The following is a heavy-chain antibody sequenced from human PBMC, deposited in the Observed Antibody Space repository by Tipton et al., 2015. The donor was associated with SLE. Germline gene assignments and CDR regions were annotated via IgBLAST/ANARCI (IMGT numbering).Heavy chain of an antibody. D-gene: IGHD4-17*01. CDR2: ISGSGGST. Sequence: SLRLSCAASGFTFSSYAMSWVRQAPGKGLEWVSVISGSGGSTNYADSVKGRFTISRDNSKNTLYLQMNSLRAEDTAVYYCAKDKRPTVTTRYDYYYGMDVWGQGTMVTVSS. CDR3: AKDKRPTVTTRYDYYYGMDV. J-gene: IGHJ6*02. CDR1: GFTFSSYA. V-gene: IGHV3-23*01.